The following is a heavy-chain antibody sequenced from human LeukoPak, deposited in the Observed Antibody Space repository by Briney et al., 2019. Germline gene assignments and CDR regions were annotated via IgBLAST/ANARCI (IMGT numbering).Heavy chain of an antibody. V-gene: IGHV3-33*01. J-gene: IGHJ6*02. CDR3: AREDIVVVPAATHRYYYYGMDV. D-gene: IGHD2-2*01. CDR2: IWYDGSNK. Sequence: GGSLRLSCAASGFTFSSYGMHWVRQAPGKGLEWVAVIWYDGSNKYHADSVKGRFTISRDNSKNTLYLQMNSLRAENTAVYYCAREDIVVVPAATHRYYYYGMDVWGQGTTVTVSS. CDR1: GFTFSSYG.